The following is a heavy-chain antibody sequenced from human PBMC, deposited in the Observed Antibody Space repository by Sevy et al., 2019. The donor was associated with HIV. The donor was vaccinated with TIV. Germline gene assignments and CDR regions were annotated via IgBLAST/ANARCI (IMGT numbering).Heavy chain of an antibody. V-gene: IGHV1-24*01. CDR3: ATTKDYYDNSGDPFDY. J-gene: IGHJ4*02. CDR1: GYTLTKLS. Sequence: ASVKVSCKVSGYTLTKLSMHWVRQAPGKGLEWMGSFDPEDGETIHAKRFQGRLSMTEDTSTETAYMEMSSLNSEDTAVYYCATTKDYYDNSGDPFDYWRQGSLVTVSS. D-gene: IGHD3-22*01. CDR2: FDPEDGET.